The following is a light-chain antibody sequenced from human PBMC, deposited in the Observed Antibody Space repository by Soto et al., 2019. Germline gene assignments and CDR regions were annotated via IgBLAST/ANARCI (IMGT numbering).Light chain of an antibody. J-gene: IGLJ1*01. CDR1: SSDVGAYNY. Sequence: QSALTQPRSVSGSPGHSVAISCSGTSSDVGAYNYVSWYQQYPGKAPKLMIYHVTDRPSGVSNRFSGSKSGNTASLTISGLQAEDEADYYCCSYTTSNTFVFGTGTKVTVL. CDR2: HVT. CDR3: CSYTTSNTFV. V-gene: IGLV2-11*01.